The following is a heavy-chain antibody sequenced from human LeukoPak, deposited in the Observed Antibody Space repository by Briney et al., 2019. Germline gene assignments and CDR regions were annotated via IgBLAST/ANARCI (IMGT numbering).Heavy chain of an antibody. CDR3: ARRSDLSSSWFFDY. D-gene: IGHD6-13*01. Sequence: GESLKISCKGSGYSFTNHWIGWVRQMPGKGLEWMGIIYPGDSDTRYSPSFQGQVTISADKSISTAYLQWSSLKASDTAMYYCARRSDLSSSWFFDYWGQGTLVTVSS. CDR1: GYSFTNHW. V-gene: IGHV5-51*01. CDR2: IYPGDSDT. J-gene: IGHJ4*02.